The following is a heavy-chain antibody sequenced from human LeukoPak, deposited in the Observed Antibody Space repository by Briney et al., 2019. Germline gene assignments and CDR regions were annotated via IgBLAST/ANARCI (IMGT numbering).Heavy chain of an antibody. D-gene: IGHD3-22*01. CDR3: ARVREYDRTGYYYFDY. Sequence: SETLSLTCTVSGGSISSSSYYWGWIRQPPGKGLEWIGSIYYSGSTYYNPSLKSRVTISVDTSKNQFSLKLSSVTAADTAVYYCARVREYDRTGYYYFDYWGQGTLVTVSS. J-gene: IGHJ4*02. CDR2: IYYSGST. CDR1: GGSISSSSYY. V-gene: IGHV4-39*07.